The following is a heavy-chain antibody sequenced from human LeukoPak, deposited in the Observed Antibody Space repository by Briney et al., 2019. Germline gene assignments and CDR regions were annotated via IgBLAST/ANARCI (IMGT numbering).Heavy chain of an antibody. CDR3: ARRAVYYYYYYMDV. V-gene: IGHV4-59*12. CDR2: IYYSGST. CDR1: GGSISSYY. J-gene: IGHJ6*03. Sequence: KASETLSLTCTVSGGSISSYYWSWIRQPPGKGLEWIGYIYYSGSTNYNPSLKSRVTISVDTSKNQFSLKLSSVTAADTAVYYCARRAVYYYYYYMDVWGKGTTVTVSS.